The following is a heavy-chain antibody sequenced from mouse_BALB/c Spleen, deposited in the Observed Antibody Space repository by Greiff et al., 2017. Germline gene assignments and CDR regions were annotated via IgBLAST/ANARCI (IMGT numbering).Heavy chain of an antibody. Sequence: EVQLQQSGGGLVKPGGSLKLSCAASGFTFSDYYMYWVRQTPEKRLEWVATISDGGSYTYYPDSVKGRFTISRDNAKNNLYLQMSSLKSEDTAMYYCAREGYRYAAYWGQGTLVTVSA. J-gene: IGHJ3*01. CDR2: ISDGGSYT. V-gene: IGHV5-4*02. CDR1: GFTFSDYY. CDR3: AREGYRYAAY. D-gene: IGHD2-14*01.